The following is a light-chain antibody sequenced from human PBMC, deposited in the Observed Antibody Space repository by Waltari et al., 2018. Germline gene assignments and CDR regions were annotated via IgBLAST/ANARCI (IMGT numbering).Light chain of an antibody. CDR1: QTIENNY. Sequence: DIVLTQSPGTLYLSPGAGATLSCRARQTIENNYLAWYQHKPGQAPRLLMYEASSWATGVPDRFRGSGSGRDFTLSISRLEPEDFATYYCQQSGTSPFTFGPGTTVAFK. V-gene: IGKV3-20*01. J-gene: IGKJ3*01. CDR2: EAS. CDR3: QQSGTSPFT.